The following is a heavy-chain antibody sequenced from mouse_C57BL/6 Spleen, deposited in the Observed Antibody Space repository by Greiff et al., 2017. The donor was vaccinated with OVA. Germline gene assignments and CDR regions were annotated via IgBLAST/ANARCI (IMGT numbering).Heavy chain of an antibody. CDR3: SGGVRDYAMDY. D-gene: IGHD2-14*01. Sequence: VQLQQSGPELVKPGASVKISCKASGYSFTGYYMNWVKQSPEKSLEWIGEINPSTGGTTYNQKFKAKATLTVDKSSSTAYMQLKSLTSEDSAVYYGSGGVRDYAMDYWGQGTSVTVSS. CDR1: GYSFTGYY. CDR2: INPSTGGT. V-gene: IGHV1-42*01. J-gene: IGHJ4*01.